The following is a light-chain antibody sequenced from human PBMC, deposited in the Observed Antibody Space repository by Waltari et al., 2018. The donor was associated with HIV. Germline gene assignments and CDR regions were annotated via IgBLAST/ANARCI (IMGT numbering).Light chain of an antibody. CDR2: GNS. J-gene: IGLJ2*01. CDR1: SSNIGAGYD. Sequence: QSVLTQPPPVSGAPGQRVTISCTGSSSNIGAGYDVHWYQQLPGTAPKLLIYGNSNRPSGVPDRCSGSKSGTSASRAITGLQAEDEADYYCQSYDSSLSGVVFGGGTKLTVL. CDR3: QSYDSSLSGVV. V-gene: IGLV1-40*01.